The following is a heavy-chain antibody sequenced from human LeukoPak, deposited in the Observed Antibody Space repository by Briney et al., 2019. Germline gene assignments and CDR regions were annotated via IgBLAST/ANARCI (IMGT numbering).Heavy chain of an antibody. CDR3: ARSGENTYYYDSSGTSLDY. CDR2: IYSGGST. J-gene: IGHJ4*02. D-gene: IGHD3-22*01. Sequence: PGGSLRLSCAASGFTVSSNYMSWVRQAPGKGLEWVSVIYSGGSTYYADSVKGRFTISRDNSKNTLYLQMNSLRAEDTAVYYCARSGENTYYYDSSGTSLDYWGQGTLVTVSS. V-gene: IGHV3-66*01. CDR1: GFTVSSNY.